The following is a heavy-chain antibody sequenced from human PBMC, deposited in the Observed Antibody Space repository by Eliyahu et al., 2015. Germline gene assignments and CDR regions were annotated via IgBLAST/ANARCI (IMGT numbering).Heavy chain of an antibody. J-gene: IGHJ4*02. CDR2: IASVGSPI. D-gene: IGHD2-21*01. CDR3: AGGRKGDFHNCEK. Sequence: HLAEXGGGLVKPGGSLXLSCXASRFDXDEYCMSWVRQAPGKGLEWVAYIASVGSPIFYADSVKGRFTISRDNGRNLLSLQMSDLRSEDTGVYFCAGGRKGDFHNCEKWGRGTLVSVSS. V-gene: IGHV3-11*01. CDR1: RFDXDEYC.